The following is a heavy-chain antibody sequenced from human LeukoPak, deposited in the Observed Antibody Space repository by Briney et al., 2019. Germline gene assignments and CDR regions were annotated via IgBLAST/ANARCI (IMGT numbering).Heavy chain of an antibody. V-gene: IGHV3-48*01. Sequence: GGSLRLSCAASGFTFSSYSMNWVRQAPGKGLECVSYISSSSTTIYYADSVKGRFTISRDNAKNSLYLQMNSLRAEDTAVYYCARAATYNWNDVSYWGQGTLVTVSS. CDR2: ISSSSTTI. J-gene: IGHJ4*02. CDR3: ARAATYNWNDVSY. CDR1: GFTFSSYS. D-gene: IGHD1-20*01.